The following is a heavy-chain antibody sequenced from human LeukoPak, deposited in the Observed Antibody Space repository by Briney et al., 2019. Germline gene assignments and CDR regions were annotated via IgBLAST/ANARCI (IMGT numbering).Heavy chain of an antibody. J-gene: IGHJ5*02. Sequence: GASVKVSCKTSGYPFTTWEINWVRQAAGQGLEWMGWVHPNSGNTAYAQKFQGRVTMTRDTSISTAYMELSGLRFDDTAVYFCARGPRNDPWGQGTLVPVSS. CDR2: VHPNSGNT. V-gene: IGHV1-8*01. D-gene: IGHD1-14*01. CDR1: GYPFTTWE. CDR3: ARGPRNDP.